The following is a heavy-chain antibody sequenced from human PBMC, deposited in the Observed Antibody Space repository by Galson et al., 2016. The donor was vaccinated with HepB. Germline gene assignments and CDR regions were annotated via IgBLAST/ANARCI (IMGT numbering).Heavy chain of an antibody. V-gene: IGHV1-3*01. J-gene: IGHJ6*02. D-gene: IGHD3-16*02. CDR1: GYTFSTYD. Sequence: SVKVSCKASGYTFSTYDMHWVRQSPGQRLEWMGYNSAAIGDTKYSQSFQGRVTLTRDTSATTNHMELTSLTSEDTAVYYCARDLIGNMDVWGQGTTVAVSS. CDR3: ARDLIGNMDV. CDR2: NSAAIGDT.